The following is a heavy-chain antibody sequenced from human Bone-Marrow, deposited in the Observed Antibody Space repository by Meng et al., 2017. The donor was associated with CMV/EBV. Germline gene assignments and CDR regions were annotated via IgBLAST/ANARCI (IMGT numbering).Heavy chain of an antibody. CDR3: ARDFTTPSEVVPAANYYYYGMDV. D-gene: IGHD2-2*01. J-gene: IGHJ6*02. CDR2: IYHSGST. Sequence: GSLRLSCTVSGYSISSGYYWGWIRQPPGKGLEWIGSIYHSGSTYYNPSLKSRVTISVDTSKNQFSLKLSSVTAADTAVYYCARDFTTPSEVVPAANYYYYGMDVWGQGPTVTFYS. V-gene: IGHV4-38-2*02. CDR1: GYSISSGYY.